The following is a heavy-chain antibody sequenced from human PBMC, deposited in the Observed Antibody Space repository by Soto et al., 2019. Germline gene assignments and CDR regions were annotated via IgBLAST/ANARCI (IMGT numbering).Heavy chain of an antibody. CDR2: INPSGGTT. Sequence: SEKASCKASGYTFTSYYMHWVRTAPGQGLASMGIINPSGGTTSYAQKFQGRVTMTSDTSTSTVYMELSSLRSEDTAVYYYAKENHSSGAEGPYCYYCMDVWGQGTTVTVSS. CDR3: AKENHSSGAEGPYCYYCMDV. J-gene: IGHJ6*02. V-gene: IGHV1-46*01. CDR1: GYTFTSYY. D-gene: IGHD6-19*01.